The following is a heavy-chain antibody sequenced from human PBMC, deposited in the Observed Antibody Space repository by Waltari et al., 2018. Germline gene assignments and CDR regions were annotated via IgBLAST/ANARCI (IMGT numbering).Heavy chain of an antibody. CDR3: AGDVGRWLQSIYFDY. CDR2: ISSSGSTI. Sequence: EVQLVESGGGLVQPGGSLRLSCAASGFTFSSYEMNWVRQAPGKGLEWVSYISSSGSTIYYADSVKGRFTISRDNAKNSLYLQMNSLRAEDTAVYYCAGDVGRWLQSIYFDYWGRGTLVTVSS. CDR1: GFTFSSYE. V-gene: IGHV3-48*03. D-gene: IGHD5-12*01. J-gene: IGHJ4*02.